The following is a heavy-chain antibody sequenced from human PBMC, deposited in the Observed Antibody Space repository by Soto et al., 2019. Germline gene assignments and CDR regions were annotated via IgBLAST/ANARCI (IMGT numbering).Heavy chain of an antibody. CDR1: GFTFINYA. D-gene: IGHD2-21*01. CDR2: ISGGGDAT. Sequence: EVQLLESGGDSVQPGGSVRLSCAGSGFTFINYAMNWVRQAPGKGLEWVSTISGGGDATFFADSVTGRFTFSRDNSKNTVTLQMNSLGVDDTAVYYCARKVVGSTSRPDYWYFDLWGRGTLVTVSS. J-gene: IGHJ2*01. CDR3: ARKVVGSTSRPDYWYFDL. V-gene: IGHV3-23*01.